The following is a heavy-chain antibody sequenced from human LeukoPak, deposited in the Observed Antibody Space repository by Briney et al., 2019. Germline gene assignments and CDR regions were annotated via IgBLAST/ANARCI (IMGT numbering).Heavy chain of an antibody. J-gene: IGHJ4*02. CDR2: ITSGTRT. CDR3: AKAPVTTCRGAFCYPFDY. CDR1: GFTFSSHG. V-gene: IGHV3-23*01. Sequence: GGSLRLSCVASGFTFSSHGMNWVRQAPGKGLEWVSGITSGTRTYYADSVKGRFAISRDNAKNSLYLQMNSLRAEDTAVYYCAKAPVTTCRGAFCYPFDYWGLGTLVTVSS. D-gene: IGHD2-15*01.